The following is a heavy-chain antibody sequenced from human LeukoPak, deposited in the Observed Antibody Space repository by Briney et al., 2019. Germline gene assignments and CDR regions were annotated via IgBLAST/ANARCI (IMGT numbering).Heavy chain of an antibody. CDR3: ARGIRSLGYSSSFDY. Sequence: SQTLSLTCTVSGGSISSGSYYWSWIRQPAGKGLEWIGRIYTSGSTNYNPSLKSRVTISVDTSKNQFSLKLSSVTAADTAVYYCARGIRSLGYSSSFDYWGQGTLVTVSS. CDR1: GGSISSGSYY. J-gene: IGHJ4*02. V-gene: IGHV4-61*02. CDR2: IYTSGST. D-gene: IGHD6-6*01.